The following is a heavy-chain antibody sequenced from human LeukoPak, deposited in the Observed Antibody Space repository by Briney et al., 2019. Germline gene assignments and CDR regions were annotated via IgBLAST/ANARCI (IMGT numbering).Heavy chain of an antibody. V-gene: IGHV3-30-3*01. Sequence: GGSLRLSCAASGFTFSSYAMHWVRQAPGKGLEWVAVISYDGSNKYYADSVKGRFTISRDNSKNTLYLQMNSLRAEDTAVYYCARDFMPYSSSWSSGFDYWGQGTLVTVSS. J-gene: IGHJ4*02. CDR2: ISYDGSNK. D-gene: IGHD6-13*01. CDR3: ARDFMPYSSSWSSGFDY. CDR1: GFTFSSYA.